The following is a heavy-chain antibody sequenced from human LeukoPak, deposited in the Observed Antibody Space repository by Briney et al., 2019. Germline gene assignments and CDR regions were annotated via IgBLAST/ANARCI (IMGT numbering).Heavy chain of an antibody. V-gene: IGHV1-2*02. CDR2: INPNSGGT. D-gene: IGHD3-3*01. CDR3: ARGPSITIFGVVVFDP. Sequence: ASVKVSCKASGYTFTGYYMHWVRQAPGQGLEWMGWINPNSGGTNYAQKFQGRVTMTRDTSISTAYMELSRLRSDDTAVYYCARGPSITIFGVVVFDPWGQGTLVTVSS. J-gene: IGHJ5*02. CDR1: GYTFTGYY.